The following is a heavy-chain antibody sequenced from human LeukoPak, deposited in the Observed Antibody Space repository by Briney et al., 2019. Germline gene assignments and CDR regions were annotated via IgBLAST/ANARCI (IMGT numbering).Heavy chain of an antibody. CDR1: GGSISSSSYY. CDR2: IYYSGST. J-gene: IGHJ3*02. V-gene: IGHV4-39*07. CDR3: ARLHYYGSGSRAFDI. Sequence: PSETLSLTCTVSGGSISSSSYYWGWIRQPPGKGLEWIGSIYYSGSTNYNPSLKSRVTISVDTSKNQFSLKLSSVTAADTAVYYCARLHYYGSGSRAFDIWGQGTMVTVSS. D-gene: IGHD3-10*01.